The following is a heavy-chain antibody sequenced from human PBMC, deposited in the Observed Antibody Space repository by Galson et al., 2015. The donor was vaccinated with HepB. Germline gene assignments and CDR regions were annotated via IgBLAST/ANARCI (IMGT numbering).Heavy chain of an antibody. CDR1: GDSISSSNYY. Sequence: SETLSLTCTVSGDSISSSNYYWAWIRQPPGKGLEWIATIYHRGDTYYNPSLQHRVTISIDTSRNEFYLKVKSGTAADTAVYYCARVSYSHNLDAEYWGQGTLVTVSS. J-gene: IGHJ4*02. CDR3: ARVSYSHNLDAEY. CDR2: IYHRGDT. V-gene: IGHV4-39*01. D-gene: IGHD3/OR15-3a*01.